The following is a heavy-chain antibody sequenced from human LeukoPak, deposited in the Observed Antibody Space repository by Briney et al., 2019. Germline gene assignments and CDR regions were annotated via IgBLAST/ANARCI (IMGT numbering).Heavy chain of an antibody. V-gene: IGHV1-46*01. J-gene: IGHJ6*02. Sequence: ASVKVSCTASGYTFTSYYMHWVRQAPGQGLEWMGIINPSGGSTSYAQKFRGRVTMTRGTSTSTVYMELSSLRSEDTAVYYCARDFLGLHQDTRTNYYYYGMDVWGQGTTVTVSS. CDR2: INPSGGST. CDR3: ARDFLGLHQDTRTNYYYYGMDV. CDR1: GYTFTSYY. D-gene: IGHD2-2*01.